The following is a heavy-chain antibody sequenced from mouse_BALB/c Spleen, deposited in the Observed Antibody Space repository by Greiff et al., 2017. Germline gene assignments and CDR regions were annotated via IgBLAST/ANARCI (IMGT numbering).Heavy chain of an antibody. V-gene: IGHV7-3*02. CDR3: AREGGGTDAMDY. D-gene: IGHD2-14*01. J-gene: IGHJ4*01. CDR2: IRNKANGYTT. CDR1: GFTFTDYY. Sequence: DVMLVESGGGLVQPGGSLRLSCATSGFTFTDYYMSWVRQPPGKALEWLGFIRNKANGYTTAYSASVKGRFTISRDNSQSILYLQMNTLRAEDSATYYCAREGGGTDAMDYWGQGTSVTVSS.